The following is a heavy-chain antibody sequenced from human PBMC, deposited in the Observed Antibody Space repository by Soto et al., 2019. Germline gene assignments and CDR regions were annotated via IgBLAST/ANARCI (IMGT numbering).Heavy chain of an antibody. CDR3: AKEQRWFGELNRDY. CDR2: ISGSGGST. D-gene: IGHD3-10*01. CDR1: GFTFSSYA. J-gene: IGHJ4*02. Sequence: EVQLLESGGGLVQPGGSLRLSCAASGFTFSSYAMSWVRQAPGKGLEWVSAISGSGGSTYYADSVKGRFTISRDNSKNPLYLRMNSLRAEDTAVYYCAKEQRWFGELNRDYWGQGTLVTVSS. V-gene: IGHV3-23*01.